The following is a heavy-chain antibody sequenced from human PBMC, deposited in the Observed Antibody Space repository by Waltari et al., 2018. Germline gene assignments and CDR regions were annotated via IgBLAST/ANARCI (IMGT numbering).Heavy chain of an antibody. D-gene: IGHD3-16*01. CDR3: AKDRGDASGHYYYYGMDV. CDR2: ISYDGSNK. J-gene: IGHJ6*02. Sequence: QVQLVESGGGVVQPGRSLRLSCAASGFTFSSYGMHWVRQAPGKGLGWVAVISYDGSNKYNADSGKGRFTISRDNSKNTLYLQMSSLRAEDTAVYFCAKDRGDASGHYYYYGMDVWGQGTTVTVSS. V-gene: IGHV3-30*18. CDR1: GFTFSSYG.